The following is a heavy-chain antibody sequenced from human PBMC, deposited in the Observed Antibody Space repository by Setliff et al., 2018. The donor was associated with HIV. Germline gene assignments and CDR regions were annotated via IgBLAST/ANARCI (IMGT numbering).Heavy chain of an antibody. CDR1: GFTFSTYG. D-gene: IGHD3-22*01. V-gene: IGHV3-33*01. CDR3: ARDPQGYYDSSGYYWGAFDI. J-gene: IGHJ3*02. CDR2: IWYDGSNK. Sequence: LRLSCAASGFTFSTYGMHWVRQAPGKGLEWVAVIWYDGSNKYYADSVKGRFTISRDNSKNTLYLQMNSLTVEDTAVYYCARDPQGYYDSSGYYWGAFDIWGQGTKVTVSS.